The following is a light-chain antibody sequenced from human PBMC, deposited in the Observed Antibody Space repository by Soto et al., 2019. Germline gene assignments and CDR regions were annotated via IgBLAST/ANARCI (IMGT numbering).Light chain of an antibody. J-gene: IGKJ3*01. CDR1: QFISSW. V-gene: IGKV1-39*01. CDR3: QQTSAAPFT. CDR2: AAS. Sequence: DIQMTQSPSSLSASVGARVTITCRASQFISSWLAWYQQKPGKAPKLLIYAASTLQSGVPSRFSGSGSRTDFTLTINSLQPEDFATYCCQQTSAAPFTFGPGTKVDIK.